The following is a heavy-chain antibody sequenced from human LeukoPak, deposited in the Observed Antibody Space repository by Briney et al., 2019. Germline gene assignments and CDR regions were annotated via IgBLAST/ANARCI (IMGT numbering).Heavy chain of an antibody. Sequence: GGSLRLSCAASGFTFSSYWMHWVRQAPGEGLVWVSRINSDGSRTTYADSVMGRFTISRDNAKNTLHLQMNSLRAEDTAVYYCARDVQAGPGYWGQGTLVTVSS. D-gene: IGHD6-19*01. CDR2: INSDGSRT. CDR1: GFTFSSYW. V-gene: IGHV3-74*01. J-gene: IGHJ4*02. CDR3: ARDVQAGPGY.